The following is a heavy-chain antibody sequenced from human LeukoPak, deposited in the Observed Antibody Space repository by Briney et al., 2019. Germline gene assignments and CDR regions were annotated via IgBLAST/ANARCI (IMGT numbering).Heavy chain of an antibody. V-gene: IGHV3-49*04. CDR2: IRSKAYGGTT. CDR1: GFTFGDYA. J-gene: IGHJ6*02. D-gene: IGHD4-17*01. Sequence: PGGSLRLSCTASGFTFGDYAMSWVRQAPGKGLEWVGFIRSKAYGGTTEYAASVKGRFTISRDDSKSIAYLQMNSLKTEDTAVYYCTRNDYGDFQFDYGMDVWGQGTTVTVSS. CDR3: TRNDYGDFQFDYGMDV.